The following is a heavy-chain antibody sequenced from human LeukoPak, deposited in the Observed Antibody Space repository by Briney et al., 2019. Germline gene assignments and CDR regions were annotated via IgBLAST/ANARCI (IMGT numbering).Heavy chain of an antibody. D-gene: IGHD1-26*01. CDR2: ISYDGSNK. CDR1: GFTFSSYG. V-gene: IGHV3-30*18. CDR3: AKDRQWELPFSGFDY. Sequence: QTGGSLRLSCAASGFTFSSYGMHWVRQAPGKGLEWVAVISYDGSNKYYADSVKGRFTISRDNSKNTLYLQMNSLRAEDTAAYYCAKDRQWELPFSGFDYWGQGTLVTVSS. J-gene: IGHJ4*02.